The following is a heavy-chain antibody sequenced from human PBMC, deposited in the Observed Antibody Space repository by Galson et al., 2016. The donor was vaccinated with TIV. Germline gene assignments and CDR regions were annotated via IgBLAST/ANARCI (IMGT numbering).Heavy chain of an antibody. CDR1: GFTFRSYG. V-gene: IGHV3-33*01. Sequence: SLRLSCAASGFTFRSYGLHWVRQAPGKGLEWVALISSDRTNEYYADSVKGRFTISRDNSKHTVYLQMNSLRVEDTAMYFCARDRVGYATGDYWGQGTLVTVSS. CDR2: ISSDRTNE. D-gene: IGHD5-24*01. CDR3: ARDRVGYATGDY. J-gene: IGHJ4*02.